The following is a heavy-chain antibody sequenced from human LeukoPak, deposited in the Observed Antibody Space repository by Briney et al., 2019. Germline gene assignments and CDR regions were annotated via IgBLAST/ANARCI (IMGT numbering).Heavy chain of an antibody. CDR1: GFTFSNAW. CDR2: IKSKTDGGTT. CDR3: WGQWLVPGRFDP. Sequence: PGGSLRLSCVVSGFTFSNAWIDWVRQAPGKGLEWVGRIKSKTDGGTTDYAAPVKGRFTISRDDSKNTLYLQMNSLKTEDTAVYYCWGQWLVPGRFDPWGQGTLVTVSS. J-gene: IGHJ5*02. D-gene: IGHD6-19*01. V-gene: IGHV3-15*07.